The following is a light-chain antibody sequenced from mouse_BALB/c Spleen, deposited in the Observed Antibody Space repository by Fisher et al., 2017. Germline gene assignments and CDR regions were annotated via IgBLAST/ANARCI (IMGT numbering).Light chain of an antibody. CDR2: GTS. V-gene: IGKV4-53*01. CDR1: SSISSSN. Sequence: DIVITQSTALMAASPGEKVTITCSVSSSISSSNLHWYQQKSETSPKPWIYGTSNLASGVPVRFSGSGSGTDFSLNIHPMEEDDTAMYFCQQSKEVPWTFGGGTKLEIK. J-gene: IGKJ1*01. CDR3: QQSKEVPWT.